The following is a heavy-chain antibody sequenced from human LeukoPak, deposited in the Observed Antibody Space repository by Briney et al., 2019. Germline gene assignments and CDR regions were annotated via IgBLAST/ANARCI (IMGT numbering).Heavy chain of an antibody. CDR2: TYYRSKWYN. Sequence: SQTLSLTCAISGDSVSSNSAAWNWIRQSPSRGLEWLGRTYYRSKWYNDYAVSVKSRITINPDTSKNQFSLQLNPATPEDTAVYYCARDRAVGQWLVLGDAFDIWGQGTMVTVSS. CDR3: ARDRAVGQWLVLGDAFDI. CDR1: GDSVSSNSAA. V-gene: IGHV6-1*01. J-gene: IGHJ3*02. D-gene: IGHD6-19*01.